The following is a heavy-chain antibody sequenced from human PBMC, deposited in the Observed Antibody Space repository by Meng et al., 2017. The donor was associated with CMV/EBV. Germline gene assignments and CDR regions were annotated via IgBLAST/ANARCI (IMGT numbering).Heavy chain of an antibody. CDR2: ISAYNGNT. D-gene: IGHD3-9*01. Sequence: AQVVQSGGEVKNPGASVKVSCRASGDTFTSYGISWVRQAPGQGLEWMGWISAYNGNTNYAQKLQGRVTMTTDTSTSTAYMELRSLRTDDTAVDYCATDILTHFDYWGQGTLVTVSS. CDR3: ATDILTHFDY. V-gene: IGHV1-18*01. CDR1: GDTFTSYG. J-gene: IGHJ4*02.